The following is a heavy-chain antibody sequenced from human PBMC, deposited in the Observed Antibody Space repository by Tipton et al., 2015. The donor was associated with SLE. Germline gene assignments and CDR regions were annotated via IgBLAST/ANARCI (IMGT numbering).Heavy chain of an antibody. CDR3: ARDKKAPSYYYYYMDV. Sequence: TLSLTCAVSGGSISGYYWSWIRQPPGKGLEWIGYIYYSGSTNYNPSLKSRVTISVDTSKNQFSLKLSSVTAADTAVYYCARDKKAPSYYYYYMDVWGKGTTVTVSS. J-gene: IGHJ6*03. V-gene: IGHV4-59*01. CDR1: GGSISGYY. CDR2: IYYSGST.